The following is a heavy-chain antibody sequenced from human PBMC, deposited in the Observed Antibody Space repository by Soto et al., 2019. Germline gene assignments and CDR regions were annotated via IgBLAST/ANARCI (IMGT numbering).Heavy chain of an antibody. V-gene: IGHV3-48*01. CDR2: ISSSSATI. J-gene: IGHJ5*02. Sequence: EVQLVESGGGLVQPGGSLRLSCAASGFTFSSYSMNWVRQAPGKGLEWVSYISSSSATIYYADSVKGRFTISRDNAKSSLYLQMNSLRAEDTAVYDCARESDLYNWFDPWGQGTLVTVSS. CDR1: GFTFSSYS. CDR3: ARESDLYNWFDP.